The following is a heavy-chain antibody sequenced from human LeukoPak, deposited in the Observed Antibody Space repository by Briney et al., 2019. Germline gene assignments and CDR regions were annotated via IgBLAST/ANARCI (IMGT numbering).Heavy chain of an antibody. J-gene: IGHJ4*02. Sequence: PGGSLRLSCAVSGFSFSSYTMSWVRQAPGKGLEWVSAISGSGGSTYYADCVKGRFTISRDNSKNPLFLQMNSLRAEDTAVYYCAKDLGYCSSFSCPFDYWGQGTLVTVSS. CDR2: ISGSGGST. CDR1: GFSFSSYT. D-gene: IGHD2-2*01. V-gene: IGHV3-23*01. CDR3: AKDLGYCSSFSCPFDY.